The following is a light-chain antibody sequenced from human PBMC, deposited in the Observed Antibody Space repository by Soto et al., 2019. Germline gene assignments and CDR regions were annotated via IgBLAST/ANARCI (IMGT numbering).Light chain of an antibody. CDR3: TSYTTSSTGV. CDR2: EVS. CDR1: SSDVGAYNY. J-gene: IGLJ3*02. Sequence: QSVLTQPASVSGSPGQSITISCTGTSSDVGAYNYVSWYQQYPGKAPKLMISEVSNRPSGVSNRFSGSKSGNTASLTISGLQAEDEANYYCTSYTTSSTGVFGGGTKLTVL. V-gene: IGLV2-14*01.